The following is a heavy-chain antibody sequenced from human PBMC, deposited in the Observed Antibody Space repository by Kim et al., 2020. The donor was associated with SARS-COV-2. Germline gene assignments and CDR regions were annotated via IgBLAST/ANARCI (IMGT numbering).Heavy chain of an antibody. Sequence: TNYADSVKGRLTISRDNSKNMLYLQMNSLRAEDTAVYYCARERSGYYFDYWGQGTLVTVPS. CDR3: ARERSGYYFDY. D-gene: IGHD3-10*01. J-gene: IGHJ4*02. CDR2: T. V-gene: IGHV3-66*01.